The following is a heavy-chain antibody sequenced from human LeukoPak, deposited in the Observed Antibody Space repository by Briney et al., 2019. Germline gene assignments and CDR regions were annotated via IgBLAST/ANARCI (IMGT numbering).Heavy chain of an antibody. J-gene: IGHJ4*02. Sequence: GGSLRLSCAGSGFTFSNHQMNWVRRAPGKGLEWVANINQAGSEKYYVDSVKGRFTISGDNAKNSLYLQMNSLRAEDTAVYYCARESNGWYTHFDYWGQGTLVTVSS. CDR1: GFTFSNHQ. V-gene: IGHV3-7*05. CDR3: ARESNGWYTHFDY. CDR2: INQAGSEK. D-gene: IGHD6-19*01.